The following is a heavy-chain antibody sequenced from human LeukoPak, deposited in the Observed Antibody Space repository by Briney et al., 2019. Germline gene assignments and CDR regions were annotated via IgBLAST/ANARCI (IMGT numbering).Heavy chain of an antibody. V-gene: IGHV3-30*09. CDR2: ISYGGSNI. J-gene: IGHJ4*02. Sequence: AGTRRLTRATSRVTITNYATHRVHQTPGKQLEWVAVISYGGSNIYYGDSVKGRFVILSVICMSSLYLQMYCLRAEDMAVYYCARGIFGCFDYWGQGTLVTVSS. D-gene: IGHD3-3*01. CDR1: RVTITNYA. CDR3: ARGIFGCFDY.